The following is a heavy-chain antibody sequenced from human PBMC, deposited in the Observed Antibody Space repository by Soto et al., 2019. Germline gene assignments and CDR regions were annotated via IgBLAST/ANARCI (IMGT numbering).Heavy chain of an antibody. V-gene: IGHV1-69*13. Sequence: SVKVFCKASGGTFSSYAISWVRQAPGQGLEWMGGIIPIFGTANYAQKFQGRVTITADESTSTAYMELSSLRSEDTAVYYCASSLGTAMVTRYYYGMDVWGQGTTVTVSS. CDR2: IIPIFGTA. CDR3: ASSLGTAMVTRYYYGMDV. J-gene: IGHJ6*02. CDR1: GGTFSSYA. D-gene: IGHD5-18*01.